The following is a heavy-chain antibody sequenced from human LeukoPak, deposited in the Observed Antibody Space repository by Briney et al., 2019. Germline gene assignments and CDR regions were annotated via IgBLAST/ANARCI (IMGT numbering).Heavy chain of an antibody. V-gene: IGHV3-30*04. CDR1: GFTFSSYA. CDR2: ISYDGSNK. D-gene: IGHD6-19*01. CDR3: ARTSTYSSGWLFDY. Sequence: PGRSLRLSCAASGFTFSSYAMHWVRQAPGKGLEWVAVISYDGSNKYYADSVKGRFTISRDNSKNTLYLPMNSLRAEDTAVYYCARTSTYSSGWLFDYWGQGTLVTVSS. J-gene: IGHJ4*02.